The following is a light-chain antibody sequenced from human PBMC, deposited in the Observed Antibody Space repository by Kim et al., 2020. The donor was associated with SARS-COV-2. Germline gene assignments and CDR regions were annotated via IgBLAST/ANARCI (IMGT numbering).Light chain of an antibody. J-gene: IGKJ2*01. Sequence: SVSPGERATLSCRASQSVNSDLAWYQQKPGQAPSLLIYDASTRAAGIPARFSGSGSGTEFTLTISSLQSEDFAVYYCQHYNNWPYTFGQGTKLEI. CDR3: QHYNNWPYT. CDR2: DAS. CDR1: QSVNSD. V-gene: IGKV3-15*01.